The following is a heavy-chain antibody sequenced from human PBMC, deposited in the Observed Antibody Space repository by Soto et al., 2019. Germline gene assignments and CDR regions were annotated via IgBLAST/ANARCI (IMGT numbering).Heavy chain of an antibody. V-gene: IGHV4-59*08. CDR1: GGSISSYY. CDR2: IYYSGST. J-gene: IGHJ6*03. CDR3: ARRAQVWSGYGYYYMDG. D-gene: IGHD3-3*01. Sequence: PSETLSLTCTVSGGSISSYYWSWIRQPPGKGLEWIGYIYYSGSTNYNPSLKSRVTISVDTSKNQFSLKLSSVTAADTAVYYCARRAQVWSGYGYYYMDGWGKGTTVTVSS.